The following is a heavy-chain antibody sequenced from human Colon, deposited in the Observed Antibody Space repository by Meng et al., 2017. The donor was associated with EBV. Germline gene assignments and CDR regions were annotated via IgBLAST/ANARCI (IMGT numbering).Heavy chain of an antibody. V-gene: IGHV4-4*02. CDR1: GVSISSNIR. CDR2: IDDSGST. J-gene: IGHJ4*02. D-gene: IGHD1-26*01. Sequence: QVQLQESGPGLVKPSGTLPLTCGVPGVSISSNIRWTWVRQPPGKGLEWIGDIDDSGSTNYNPSLNSRISISLDKSKNHFSLKVNSVTAADTAVYYCARGKQDAWELLAYWGQGALVTVSS. CDR3: ARGKQDAWELLAY.